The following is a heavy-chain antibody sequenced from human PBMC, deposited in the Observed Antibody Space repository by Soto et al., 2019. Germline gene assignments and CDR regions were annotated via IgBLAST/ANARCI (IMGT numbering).Heavy chain of an antibody. CDR1: GFAFSDYA. D-gene: IGHD3-16*01. Sequence: EVHLLESGGGLVQHGGSLRLSCAASGFAFSDYAMTWVRQAPGKGLEWVSDISDGDGATHYADSVKGRFTISRDDSKKTLYLQMDSLRAEDAGVYYCSKGRTFFDFWGQGTMATVAS. J-gene: IGHJ4*02. CDR2: ISDGDGAT. CDR3: SKGRTFFDF. V-gene: IGHV3-23*01.